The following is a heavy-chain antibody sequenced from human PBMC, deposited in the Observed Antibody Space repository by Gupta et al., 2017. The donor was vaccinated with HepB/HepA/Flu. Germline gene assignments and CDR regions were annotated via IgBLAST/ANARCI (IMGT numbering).Heavy chain of an antibody. CDR2: INHSGST. Sequence: QVQLQQWGAGLLKPSETLSLTCAVYGGSFSGYYWSWIRQPPGKGLEWIGEINHSGSTNYNPSLKSRVTISVDTSKNQFSLKLSSVTAADTAVYYCARGDYYGSGTKRARHYGMDVWGQGTTVTVSS. CDR3: ARGDYYGSGTKRARHYGMDV. V-gene: IGHV4-34*01. J-gene: IGHJ6*02. CDR1: GGSFSGYY. D-gene: IGHD3-10*01.